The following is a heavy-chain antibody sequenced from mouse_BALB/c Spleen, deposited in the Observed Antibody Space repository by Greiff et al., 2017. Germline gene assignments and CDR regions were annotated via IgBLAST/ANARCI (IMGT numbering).Heavy chain of an antibody. Sequence: EVMLVESGGGLVQPGGSRKLSCAASGFTFSSFGMHWVRQAPEKGLEWVAYISSGSSTIYYADTVKGRFTISRDNPKNTLFLQMTSLRSEDTAMYYCARVPNYYGSSPFAYWGQGTLVTVSA. J-gene: IGHJ3*01. CDR3: ARVPNYYGSSPFAY. V-gene: IGHV5-17*02. D-gene: IGHD1-1*01. CDR2: ISSGSSTI. CDR1: GFTFSSFG.